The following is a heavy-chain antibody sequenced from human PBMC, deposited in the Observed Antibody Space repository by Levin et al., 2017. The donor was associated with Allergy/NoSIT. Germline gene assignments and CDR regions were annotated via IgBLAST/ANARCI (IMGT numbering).Heavy chain of an antibody. CDR3: AKGGPSYDFWVGDV. D-gene: IGHD3-3*01. CDR2: ISNDGSDT. J-gene: IGHJ6*02. CDR1: GLSLSSYW. V-gene: IGHV3-74*01. Sequence: GGSLRLSCVGSGLSLSSYWMHWVRQAPGKGLVWVSLISNDGSDTNYADSVKGRFTISRDKAKNTLYLQMNSLRTEDTAVYYCAKGGPSYDFWVGDVWGQGTTVTVSS.